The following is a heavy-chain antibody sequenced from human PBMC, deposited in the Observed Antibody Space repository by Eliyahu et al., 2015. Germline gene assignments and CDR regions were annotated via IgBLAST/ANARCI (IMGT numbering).Heavy chain of an antibody. Sequence: QVQLVESGGGLVTPGGSLRLSCAASGFIFSDYYMSWIRQAPGKGLEWISYISRTGNTLYYADSVKGRFTISRDNAKNSLSLQMSSLRGEDTAVYYCARDLGSSTVTTTFDSWGQGTLVTVSS. CDR2: ISRTGNTL. CDR3: ARDLGSSTVTTTFDS. CDR1: GFIFSDYY. V-gene: IGHV3-11*01. D-gene: IGHD4-17*01. J-gene: IGHJ5*01.